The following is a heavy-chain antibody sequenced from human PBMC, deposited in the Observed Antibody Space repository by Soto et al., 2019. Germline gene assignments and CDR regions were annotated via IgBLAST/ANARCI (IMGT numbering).Heavy chain of an antibody. Sequence: GGSLRLSCAASGFTFSSYGMHWVRQAPGKGLEWVAVIWYDGSNKYYADSVKGRFTISRDNSKNTLYLQMNSLRAEDTAVYYCARDGHEMPGYCSSTSCYVGYYYMDVWGKGTTVTVSS. D-gene: IGHD2-2*01. CDR3: ARDGHEMPGYCSSTSCYVGYYYMDV. CDR1: GFTFSSYG. CDR2: IWYDGSNK. J-gene: IGHJ6*03. V-gene: IGHV3-33*01.